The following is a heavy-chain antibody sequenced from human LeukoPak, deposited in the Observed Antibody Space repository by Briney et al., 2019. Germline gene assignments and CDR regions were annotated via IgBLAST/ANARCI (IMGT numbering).Heavy chain of an antibody. D-gene: IGHD6-13*01. CDR3: ARRWYFDY. Sequence: GGTLRLSCAASGFTFSIYAMHGGRQAPRKGLEWGAVISFDGSDKYYADSVKGRFTISRDNSKNTLYLQMNSRRAEDTAVYYCARRWYFDYWGQGTLVTVSS. J-gene: IGHJ4*02. V-gene: IGHV3-30*04. CDR1: GFTFSIYA. CDR2: ISFDGSDK.